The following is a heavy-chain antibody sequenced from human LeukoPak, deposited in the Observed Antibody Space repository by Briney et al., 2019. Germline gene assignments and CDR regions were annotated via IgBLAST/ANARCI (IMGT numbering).Heavy chain of an antibody. CDR1: GYSFTSYW. D-gene: IGHD2-2*01. CDR3: ARCFSGVFRSSTSCFYFDY. V-gene: IGHV5-51*01. J-gene: IGHJ4*02. Sequence: GESLKISCKGSGYSFTSYWNGWVRQMPGKGLEWMGIIFPGDSDTRYSPSFQGQVTISADKSITTAYLQWSSLKASDTAMYYCARCFSGVFRSSTSCFYFDYWGQGTLVTVSS. CDR2: IFPGDSDT.